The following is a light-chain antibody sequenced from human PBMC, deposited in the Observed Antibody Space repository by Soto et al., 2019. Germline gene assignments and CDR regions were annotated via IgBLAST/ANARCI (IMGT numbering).Light chain of an antibody. CDR3: QAWDTGIGVV. CDR2: VNSDGSH. V-gene: IGLV4-69*01. J-gene: IGLJ2*01. Sequence: QSVLTQSPSASASLGASVKLTCTLSSRHSDCAIVWHQQQPEKGPRYLMKVNSDGSHNKGDGIPHRFSGSSSGAERYLTISSLQSEDEADYFCQAWDTGIGVVFGGGTKLTVL. CDR1: SRHSDCA.